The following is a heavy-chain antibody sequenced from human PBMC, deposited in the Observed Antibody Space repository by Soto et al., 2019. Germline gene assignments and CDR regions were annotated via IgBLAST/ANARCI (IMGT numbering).Heavy chain of an antibody. CDR1: GGSISSSSYY. V-gene: IGHV4-39*01. D-gene: IGHD5-18*01. J-gene: IGHJ3*02. CDR3: ASSSGNSYGYPDAFDI. CDR2: ISYSGSS. Sequence: ASETLSLTCTVSGGSISSSSYYWGWIRQPPGRGLEWVGSISYSGSSYYNPSLKSRVTISVDTSKNQFSLRLSSVTAADTAVYYCASSSGNSYGYPDAFDIWGQGTMVT.